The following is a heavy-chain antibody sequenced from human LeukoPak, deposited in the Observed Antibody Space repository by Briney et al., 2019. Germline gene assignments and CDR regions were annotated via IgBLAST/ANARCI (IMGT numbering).Heavy chain of an antibody. CDR2: IYYSGST. CDR1: GGSISSSSYY. CDR3: ARTTQGGIFDY. D-gene: IGHD1-1*01. V-gene: IGHV4-39*01. Sequence: KASETLSLTCTVSGGSISSSSYYWGWIRQPPGKGLEWIGSIYYSGSTYYNPSLKSRVTISVDTSKNQFSLKLSSVTAADTAVYYCARTTQGGIFDYWGQGTLVTVSS. J-gene: IGHJ4*02.